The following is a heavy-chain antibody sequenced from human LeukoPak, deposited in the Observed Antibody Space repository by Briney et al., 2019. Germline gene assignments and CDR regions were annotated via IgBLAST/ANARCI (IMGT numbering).Heavy chain of an antibody. Sequence: GASVKVSCKVSGYTLTELSMHWVRQAPGKGLEWMGGFDPEDGETIYAQKFQGRVTMTEDTSTDTAYMELSSLRSEDTAVYYCATAIGATIMNWFDPWGQGTLVTVSS. V-gene: IGHV1-24*01. J-gene: IGHJ5*02. CDR2: FDPEDGET. CDR3: ATAIGATIMNWFDP. D-gene: IGHD5-12*01. CDR1: GYTLTELS.